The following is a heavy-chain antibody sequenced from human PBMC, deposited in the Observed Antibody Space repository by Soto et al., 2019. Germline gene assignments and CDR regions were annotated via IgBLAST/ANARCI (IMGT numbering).Heavy chain of an antibody. D-gene: IGHD3-3*01. CDR3: ARATEYDFWSGPLYYYYMDV. Sequence: SETLSLTYTVSGGSISSYYWSWIRQPPGKGLEWIGYIYYSGSTNYNPSLKSRVTISVDTSKNQFSLKLSSVTAADTAVYYCARATEYDFWSGPLYYYYMDVWGKGTTVTVSS. CDR1: GGSISSYY. V-gene: IGHV4-59*01. CDR2: IYYSGST. J-gene: IGHJ6*03.